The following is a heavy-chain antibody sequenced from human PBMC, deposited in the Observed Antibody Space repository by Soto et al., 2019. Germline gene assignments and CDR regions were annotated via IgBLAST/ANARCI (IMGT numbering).Heavy chain of an antibody. CDR1: GYTFTSYY. CDR2: INPSGGST. CDR3: ARGPYCSGGSCYWFDP. J-gene: IGHJ5*02. D-gene: IGHD2-15*01. V-gene: IGHV1-46*01. Sequence: ASVKVSCKASGYTFTSYYMHWVRQAPGKGLEWMGIINPSGGSTSYAQKFQGRVTMTRDTSTSTVYMELSSLRSEDTAVYYCARGPYCSGGSCYWFDPWGQGTLVTVSS.